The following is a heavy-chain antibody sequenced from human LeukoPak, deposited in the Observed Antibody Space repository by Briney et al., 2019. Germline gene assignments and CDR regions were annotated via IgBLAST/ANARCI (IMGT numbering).Heavy chain of an antibody. D-gene: IGHD2-21*01. Sequence: PGGSLRLSCAASGFTFSNYWMHWVRQAPGKGLVWVALINSDGSKTIYADSVKGRFTISRDNAKSTLYLQMSSLRVEDTAVYYCARDGTYGRFDYWGLGNLVTVSS. CDR2: INSDGSKT. J-gene: IGHJ4*02. CDR3: ARDGTYGRFDY. CDR1: GFTFSNYW. V-gene: IGHV3-74*01.